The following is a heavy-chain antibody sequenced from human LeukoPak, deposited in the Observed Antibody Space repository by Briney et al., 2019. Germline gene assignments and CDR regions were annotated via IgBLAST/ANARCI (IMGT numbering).Heavy chain of an antibody. Sequence: GGSLRLSCAAPGFTVSSNYMSWVRQAPGKGLEWVSVIYSGGSTYYADSVKGRFTISRDNSKNTVYLQMNSLRAEDTAVYYCARDLNYDSAYWGQGTLVTVSS. CDR3: ARDLNYDSAY. J-gene: IGHJ4*02. CDR2: IYSGGST. D-gene: IGHD3-22*01. V-gene: IGHV3-53*01. CDR1: GFTVSSNY.